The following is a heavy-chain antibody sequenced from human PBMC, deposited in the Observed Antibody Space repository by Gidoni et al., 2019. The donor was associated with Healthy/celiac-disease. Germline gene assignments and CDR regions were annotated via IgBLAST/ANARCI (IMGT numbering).Heavy chain of an antibody. CDR1: GGSISSGDYC. J-gene: IGHJ5*02. CDR3: ARGEYGAGSYFHYNWFDP. D-gene: IGHD3-10*01. CDR2: ISYGGST. V-gene: IGHV4-30-4*01. Sequence: QVQLQESGPGLVQPSQTVSLTGTVSGGSISSGDYCWSWLRQPPGKGLEWIGYISYGGSTYYNPSLQSRVTISVDTSKNQFSLKLSSVTAADTAVYYCARGEYGAGSYFHYNWFDPWGQGTLVTVSS.